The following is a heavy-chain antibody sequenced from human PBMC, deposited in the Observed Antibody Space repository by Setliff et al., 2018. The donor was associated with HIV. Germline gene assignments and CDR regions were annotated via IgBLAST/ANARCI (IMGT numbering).Heavy chain of an antibody. D-gene: IGHD3-16*01. CDR3: ARRKSFALSPFDS. J-gene: IGHJ4*02. CDR1: GGAMSGFY. CDR2: IFHSGST. V-gene: IGHV4-59*08. Sequence: NPSETLSLTCTVSGGAMSGFYWSWIRRPPGKGLEYIGDIFHSGSTNYDYSLRSRVTISIDTSRNIFSLRLTSVTAADTAIYYCARRKSFALSPFDSWGQGALVTVSS.